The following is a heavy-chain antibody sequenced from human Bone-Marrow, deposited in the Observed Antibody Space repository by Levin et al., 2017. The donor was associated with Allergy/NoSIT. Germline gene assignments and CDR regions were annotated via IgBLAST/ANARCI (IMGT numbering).Heavy chain of an antibody. CDR1: GFTFSSYA. J-gene: IGHJ6*02. D-gene: IGHD3-3*01. Sequence: GESLKISCAASGFTFSSYAMHWVRQAPGKGLEWVAVISYDGSNKYYADSVKGRFTISRDNSKNTLYLQMNSLRAEDTAVYYCAKGITIFGVVIAYYYYGMDVWGQGTTVTVSS. V-gene: IGHV3-30*04. CDR2: ISYDGSNK. CDR3: AKGITIFGVVIAYYYYGMDV.